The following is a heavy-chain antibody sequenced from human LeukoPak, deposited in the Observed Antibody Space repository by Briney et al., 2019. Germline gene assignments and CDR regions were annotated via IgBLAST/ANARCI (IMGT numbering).Heavy chain of an antibody. D-gene: IGHD2-21*01. CDR3: ARYIYGGHDY. J-gene: IGHJ4*02. CDR2: INQDGSEK. V-gene: IGHV3-7*04. CDR1: GFTFSNYW. Sequence: RGSLRVSCVASGFTFSNYWVSWVRQAPGKGLEWVANINQDGSEKSYVDSVEGRFTISRDNAKKSLYLHVNSLRAEDTAVYYCARYIYGGHDYWGQGTLLTVSS.